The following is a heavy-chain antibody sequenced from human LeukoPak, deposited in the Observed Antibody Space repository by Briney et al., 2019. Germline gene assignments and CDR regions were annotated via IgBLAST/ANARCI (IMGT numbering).Heavy chain of an antibody. J-gene: IGHJ5*02. CDR1: GYTITAYY. D-gene: IGHD6-13*01. CDR2: INPNSGVT. Sequence: ASVKVSCKASGYTITAYYVHWVRQAPGQGLEWMGWINPNSGVTKYAQKFQGRVTMTRDTSISTAYMELSRLISGDTAVYYCAKMAIAAAVEGDSWFDPWGQGTLVTVSS. V-gene: IGHV1-2*02. CDR3: AKMAIAAAVEGDSWFDP.